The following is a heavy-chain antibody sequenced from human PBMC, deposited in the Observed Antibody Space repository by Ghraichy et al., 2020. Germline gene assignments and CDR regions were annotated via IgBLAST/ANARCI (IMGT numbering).Heavy chain of an antibody. CDR3: ARVKRDYDILTGYYKIYYFDY. D-gene: IGHD3-9*01. J-gene: IGHJ4*02. CDR2: IYYSGST. V-gene: IGHV4-59*01. Sequence: SETLSLTCTVSGGSISSYYWSWIRQPPGKGLEWIGYIYYSGSTNYNPSLKSRVTISVDTSKNQFSLKLSSVTAADTAVYYCARVKRDYDILTGYYKIYYFDYWGQGTLVTVSS. CDR1: GGSISSYY.